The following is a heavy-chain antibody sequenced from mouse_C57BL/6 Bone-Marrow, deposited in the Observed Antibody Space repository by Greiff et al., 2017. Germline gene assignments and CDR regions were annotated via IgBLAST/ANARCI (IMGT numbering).Heavy chain of an antibody. V-gene: IGHV1-50*01. CDR2: IDPSDSYT. Sequence: QVQLQQSGAELVKPGASVKLSCKASGYTFTSYWMQWVKQRPGQGLEWIGEIDPSDSYTNYNQKFKGKSTLTVDKSSSTAYMQLSSLTSEDSAVYYCARWSYYGYDGPCWYFDVWGTGTTVTVSS. CDR1: GYTFTSYW. J-gene: IGHJ1*03. D-gene: IGHD2-2*01. CDR3: ARWSYYGYDGPCWYFDV.